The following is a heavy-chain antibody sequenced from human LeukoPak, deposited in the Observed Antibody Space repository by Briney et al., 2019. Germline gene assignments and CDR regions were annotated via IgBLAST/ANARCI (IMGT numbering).Heavy chain of an antibody. CDR3: AVNYYDSSGYRF. V-gene: IGHV4-34*01. CDR2: INHSGST. J-gene: IGHJ4*02. CDR1: GGSFSGYY. D-gene: IGHD3-22*01. Sequence: SETLSLTCAVYGGSFSGYYWSWIRQPPGKGLEWIGEINHSGSTNYNPSLKSRVTISVDTSKNQFSLKLSSVTAADTAVYYCAVNYYDSSGYRFWGQRTLVTVSS.